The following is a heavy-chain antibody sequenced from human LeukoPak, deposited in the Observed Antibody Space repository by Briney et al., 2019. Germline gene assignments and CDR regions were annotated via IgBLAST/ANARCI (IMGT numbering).Heavy chain of an antibody. D-gene: IGHD2-15*01. CDR1: GFTFSNYG. V-gene: IGHV3-33*01. CDR2: IWYDGSNK. CDR3: ARGYCSGGSCFYGMGV. J-gene: IGHJ6*04. Sequence: PGGSLRLSCAASGFTFSNYGMHWVRQTPSKGLEWVAVIWYDGSNKYYADSVQGRFTISRDNSKNMLYLQMNSLRAEDTAVYYCARGYCSGGSCFYGMGVWGKGTTVTVSS.